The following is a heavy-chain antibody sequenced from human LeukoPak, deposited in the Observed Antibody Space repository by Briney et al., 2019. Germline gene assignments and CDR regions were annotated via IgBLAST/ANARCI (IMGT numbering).Heavy chain of an antibody. J-gene: IGHJ5*02. V-gene: IGHV1-2*02. CDR2: INPNSGGT. D-gene: IGHD3-22*01. CDR1: GYTFTGYY. Sequence: ASVKVSCKASGYTFTGYYMHWVRQAPGQGLEWMGWINPNSGGTNYAQKFQGRVTMTWDTSISTAYMELSRLRSDDTAVYYCARDITMIVVPLNWFDPWGQGTLVTVSS. CDR3: ARDITMIVVPLNWFDP.